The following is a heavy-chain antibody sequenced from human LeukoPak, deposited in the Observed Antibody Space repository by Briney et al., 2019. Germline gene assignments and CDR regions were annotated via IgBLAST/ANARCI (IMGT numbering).Heavy chain of an antibody. CDR3: AREAPAAITTGMDV. J-gene: IGHJ6*02. CDR2: IYTSGST. D-gene: IGHD2-2*01. CDR1: GGFISSYY. V-gene: IGHV4-4*07. Sequence: SETLSLTCTVSGGFISSYYWSWIRQPAGKGLEWIGRIYTSGSTNYNPSLKSRVTMSVDTSKNQFSLKLSSVTAADTAVYYCAREAPAAITTGMDVWGQGTTVTVSS.